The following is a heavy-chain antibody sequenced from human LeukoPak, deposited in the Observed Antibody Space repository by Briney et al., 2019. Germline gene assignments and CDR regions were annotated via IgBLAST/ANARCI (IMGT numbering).Heavy chain of an antibody. CDR2: ISSSGSTI. CDR3: AREFRGGRYTEEGWRY. Sequence: PGGSLRLSCAASGFTFSSYEMNWVRQAPGKGLEWVSYISSSGSTIYYADSVKGRFTISRDNAKNSLYLQMNSLRAEDTAIYYWAREFRGGRYTEEGWRYWGQGTLVTVSS. J-gene: IGHJ4*02. V-gene: IGHV3-48*03. CDR1: GFTFSSYE. D-gene: IGHD3-16*02.